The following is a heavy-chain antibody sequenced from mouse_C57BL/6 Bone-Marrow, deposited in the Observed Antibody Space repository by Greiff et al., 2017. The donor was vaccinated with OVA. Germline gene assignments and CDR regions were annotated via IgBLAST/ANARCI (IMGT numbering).Heavy chain of an antibody. CDR2: IRNKANNHAT. CDR3: TRLSRYYYGSGDY. Sequence: EVMLVESGGGLVQPGGSMKLSCAASGFTFSDAWMDWVRQSPEKGLEWVAEIRNKANNHATYYAESVKGRFTISRDDSKSSVYLQMNSLRAEDTGIYYCTRLSRYYYGSGDYWGQGTTLTVSS. V-gene: IGHV6-6*01. J-gene: IGHJ2*01. D-gene: IGHD1-1*01. CDR1: GFTFSDAW.